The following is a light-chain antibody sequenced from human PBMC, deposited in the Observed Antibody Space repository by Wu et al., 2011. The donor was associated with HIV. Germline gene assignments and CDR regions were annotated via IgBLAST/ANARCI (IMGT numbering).Light chain of an antibody. CDR2: SAS. J-gene: IGKJ4*01. CDR3: QQSYSTPLT. Sequence: LLIYSASTLQSWIPSRFSGSGSGTYFTLTISSLQLEDVASYYCQQSYSTPLTFGGGTKVEIK. V-gene: IGKV1-39*01.